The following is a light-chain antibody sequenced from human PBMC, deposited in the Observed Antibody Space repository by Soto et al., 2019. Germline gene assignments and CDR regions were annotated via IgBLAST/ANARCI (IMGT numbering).Light chain of an antibody. Sequence: QSVLTQPPSVSGAPGQRVTISCTGSGSNIGAGSYVHWYQQVPGTAPKLLIYTNFNRPSGVPDRFSGSQSGTSASLAITGLQAEDEGDYYCQSFDITLIGWVFGGGTQLTVL. CDR3: QSFDITLIGWV. V-gene: IGLV1-40*01. J-gene: IGLJ3*02. CDR1: GSNIGAGSY. CDR2: TNF.